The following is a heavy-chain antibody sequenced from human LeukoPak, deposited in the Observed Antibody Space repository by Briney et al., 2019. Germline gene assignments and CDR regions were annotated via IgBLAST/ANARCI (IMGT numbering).Heavy chain of an antibody. CDR1: GYTFTGYY. D-gene: IGHD2-21*02. V-gene: IGHV1-2*02. CDR3: ARAPYCGGDCYSNEFDY. Sequence: ASVKVSCKASGYTFTGYYMHWVRQAPGQGLEWMGWINPNSGGTNYAQKFQGRVTMTRDTSISTAYMELSRLRSDDTAVYYCARAPYCGGDCYSNEFDYWGQGTLVTVSS. J-gene: IGHJ4*02. CDR2: INPNSGGT.